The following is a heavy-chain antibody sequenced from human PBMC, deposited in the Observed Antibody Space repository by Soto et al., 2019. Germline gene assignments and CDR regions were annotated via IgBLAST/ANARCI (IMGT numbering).Heavy chain of an antibody. CDR1: GFTFGDYA. CDR3: TRGRRRPYYYGMDV. CDR2: IRSKAYGGTT. V-gene: IGHV3-49*04. Sequence: GGSLRLSCTASGFTFGDYAMSWVRQAPGKGLEWVGFIRSKAYGGTTEYAASVKGRFTISRDDSKSIAYLQMNSLKTEDTAVYYCTRGRRRPYYYGMDVWGQGTTFTVSS. J-gene: IGHJ6*02. D-gene: IGHD6-25*01.